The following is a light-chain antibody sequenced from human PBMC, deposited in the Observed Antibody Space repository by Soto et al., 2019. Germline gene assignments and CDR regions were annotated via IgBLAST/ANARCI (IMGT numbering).Light chain of an antibody. CDR3: QQRSKWPIT. V-gene: IGKV3D-11*02. CDR1: QNVNSY. Sequence: EVVLTQSPAILSLSPGERATLSCRASQNVNSYLAWYQQKPGQAPRLLIYHASNRATGIPARFSGSGPGTDFTLTISSLEPEDFAVYYCQQRSKWPITFGQGTRPEI. CDR2: HAS. J-gene: IGKJ5*01.